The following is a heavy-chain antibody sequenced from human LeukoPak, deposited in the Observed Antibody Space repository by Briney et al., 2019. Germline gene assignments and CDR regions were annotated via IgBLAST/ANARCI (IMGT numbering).Heavy chain of an antibody. D-gene: IGHD2-15*01. CDR1: GFTVSSNY. V-gene: IGHV3-53*01. J-gene: IGHJ3*02. Sequence: GGSLRLSCAASGFTVSSNYMSWVRQAPGKGLEWVSVIYSGGSTYYADSVKGRFTISRDNSKNTLYLQMNSLRAEDTAVYYCARDLGRYCSGGSCYSDAFDIWGQGTMVTVSS. CDR2: IYSGGST. CDR3: ARDLGRYCSGGSCYSDAFDI.